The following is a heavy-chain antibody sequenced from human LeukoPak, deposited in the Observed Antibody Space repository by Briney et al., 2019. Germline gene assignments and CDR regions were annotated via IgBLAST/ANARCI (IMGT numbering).Heavy chain of an antibody. J-gene: IGHJ4*02. CDR3: VSSSWYEGAFDY. CDR1: GGTFISYA. V-gene: IGHV1-69*01. D-gene: IGHD6-13*01. CDR2: IIPIFGTA. Sequence: SVKVSCKASGGTFISYAISWVRQAPGQGLEWMGGIIPIFGTANYAQKFQGRVMITADESTSTAYMELSSLRSEDTAVYYCVSSSWYEGAFDYWGQGTLVTVSS.